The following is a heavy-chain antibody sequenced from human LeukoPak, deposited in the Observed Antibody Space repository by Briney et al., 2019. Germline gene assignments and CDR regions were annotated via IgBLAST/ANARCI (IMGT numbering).Heavy chain of an antibody. CDR1: GGSFNGYY. Sequence: SETLSLTCAVSGGSFNGYYWSWIRQHPGKGLEWIGYIYYSGSTYYNPSLKSRVTISVDTSKNQFSLKLSSVTAADTAVYYCARAFHYGSGSYYPHSDYWGQGTLVTVSS. CDR3: ARAFHYGSGSYYPHSDY. D-gene: IGHD3-10*01. J-gene: IGHJ4*02. V-gene: IGHV4-31*11. CDR2: IYYSGST.